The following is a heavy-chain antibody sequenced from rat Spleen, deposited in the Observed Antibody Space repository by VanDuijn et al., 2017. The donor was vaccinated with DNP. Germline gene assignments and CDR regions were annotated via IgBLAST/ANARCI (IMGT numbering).Heavy chain of an antibody. CDR1: GFTFSSYW. V-gene: IGHV5-31*01. CDR2: ITSSGGSI. D-gene: IGHD4-3*01. Sequence: EVQLVETGGGLVQPGRSLKLSCVASGFTFSSYWMFWIRQVPGRGLEWVASITSSGGSIYYPDSVKGRFTISRDDAKSTLYLQMNSLRSEDMATYYCIRWNSGHFDYWGQGVMVTVSS. CDR3: IRWNSGHFDY. J-gene: IGHJ2*01.